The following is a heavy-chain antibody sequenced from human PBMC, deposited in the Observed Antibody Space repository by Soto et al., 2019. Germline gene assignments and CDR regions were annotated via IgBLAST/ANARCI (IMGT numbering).Heavy chain of an antibody. Sequence: GGSLRLSCAASGFTFSSYGMHWVRQAPGKGLEWVAVISYDGSNKYYADSVKGRFTISRDNSKNTLYLQMNSLRAEDTAVYYCAKDLLYRITMVRGALFDYWGQGTLVTVSS. V-gene: IGHV3-30*18. CDR1: GFTFSSYG. D-gene: IGHD3-10*01. J-gene: IGHJ4*02. CDR3: AKDLLYRITMVRGALFDY. CDR2: ISYDGSNK.